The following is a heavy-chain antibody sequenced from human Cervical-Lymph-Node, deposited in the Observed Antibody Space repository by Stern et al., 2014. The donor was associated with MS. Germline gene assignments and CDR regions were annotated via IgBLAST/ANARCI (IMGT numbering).Heavy chain of an antibody. D-gene: IGHD3-16*01. CDR1: GVTSRTYA. V-gene: IGHV3-30*18. J-gene: IGHJ6*02. Sequence: VQLVESGGGVVQPGRSLSLSCAASGVTSRTYAMHCVRQAPGKGLAGVAVISFDGSNKYYADHVKRRVTISRDNSKNMLYLQMNSLRTDDTAVYHCAKDRALIDVLTTFRRRYAMDVWGQGTTVTVSS. CDR2: ISFDGSNK. CDR3: AKDRALIDVLTTFRRRYAMDV.